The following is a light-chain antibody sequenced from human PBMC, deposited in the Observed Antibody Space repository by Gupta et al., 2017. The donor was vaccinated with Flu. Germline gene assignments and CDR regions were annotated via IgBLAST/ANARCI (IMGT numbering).Light chain of an antibody. J-gene: IGLJ3*02. CDR3: QVWDSSTSV. V-gene: IGLV3-9*01. CDR2: RDT. CDR1: SIGNKL. Sequence: SYELTQPLSVSVALGQTARIPCGGDSIGNKLVHWDQQKPGQAPVFVIYRDTNRPSGTPERYSASNAGNTATLTISRAQAGDGAEYYCQVWDSSTSVFGGGTKLTGL.